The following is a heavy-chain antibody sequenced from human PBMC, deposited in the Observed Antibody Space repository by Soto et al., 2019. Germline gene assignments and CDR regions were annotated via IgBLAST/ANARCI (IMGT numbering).Heavy chain of an antibody. V-gene: IGHV3-23*01. D-gene: IGHD6-13*01. J-gene: IGHJ4*02. Sequence: GALRLSCAASGFTFSSYAMNWVRQAPGKGLEWVSVISGSGDSTYYADSVKGRFTISRDNSKNTLYLQMNSLRAEDTAVYYCARRGPGTYFDYWGQGTLVTVSS. CDR1: GFTFSSYA. CDR3: ARRGPGTYFDY. CDR2: ISGSGDST.